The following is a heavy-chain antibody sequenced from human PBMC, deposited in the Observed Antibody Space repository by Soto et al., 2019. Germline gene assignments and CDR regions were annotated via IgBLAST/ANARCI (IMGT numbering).Heavy chain of an antibody. CDR3: AKGGDIVLVPAARYYYGMDV. CDR2: ISWNSVSI. D-gene: IGHD2-2*01. J-gene: IGHJ6*02. CDR1: GFTFDDYA. V-gene: IGHV3-9*01. Sequence: GGSLRLSCAASGFTFDDYAMHWVRQAPGKGLEWVSGISWNSVSIGYADSVKGRFTISRDNAKNSLYLQMNSLRAEDTALYYCAKGGDIVLVPAARYYYGMDVWGQGTTVTVSS.